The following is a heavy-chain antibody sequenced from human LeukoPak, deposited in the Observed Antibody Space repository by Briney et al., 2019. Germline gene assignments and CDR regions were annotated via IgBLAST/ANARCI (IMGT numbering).Heavy chain of an antibody. J-gene: IGHJ3*02. CDR3: ARWGSSWYPDAFDI. V-gene: IGHV4-59*01. D-gene: IGHD6-13*01. CDR1: GGSISNYY. CDR2: ISYSGST. Sequence: SETLSLTCTVSGGSISNYYWSWIRQPPGKGLECIRYISYSGSTNYNPSLKSRVTISVDTSKNQLSLKLSSVTAADAAVYYCARWGSSWYPDAFDIWGQGTMVTVSS.